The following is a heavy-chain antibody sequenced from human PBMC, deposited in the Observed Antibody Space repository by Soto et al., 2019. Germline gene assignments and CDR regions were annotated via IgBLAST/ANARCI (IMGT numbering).Heavy chain of an antibody. CDR3: ARVGSPRAVAGHYYWYCGMDG. V-gene: IGHV3-30-3*01. D-gene: IGHD6-19*01. Sequence: QVQLVESGGGVVQPGRSLRLSCAASGFTFSSYAMHWVRQAPGKGLEWVAVISYDGSTKYYADSVKGRFTISRDNSKNTLYLQMISLRAEDTAVYYWARVGSPRAVAGHYYWYCGMDGWGQGTTVTVSS. J-gene: IGHJ6*02. CDR1: GFTFSSYA. CDR2: ISYDGSTK.